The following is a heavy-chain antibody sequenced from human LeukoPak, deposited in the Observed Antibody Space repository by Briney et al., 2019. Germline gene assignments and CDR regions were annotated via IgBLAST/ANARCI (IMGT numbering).Heavy chain of an antibody. V-gene: IGHV3-23*01. J-gene: IGHJ4*02. D-gene: IGHD3-10*01. Sequence: GGSLRLSWAASGFTFSSYAMSWVRQAPGKGLEWGSAISGSGGSTYYAYSVKGRFTISRYNSKNKLSLQLNSMRAEDTAVYYCAQERLNYYGSGRYFEYWGQGTLVPVSS. CDR1: GFTFSSYA. CDR3: AQERLNYYGSGRYFEY. CDR2: ISGSGGST.